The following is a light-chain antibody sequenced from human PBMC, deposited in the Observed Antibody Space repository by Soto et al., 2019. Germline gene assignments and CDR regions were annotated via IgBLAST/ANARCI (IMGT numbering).Light chain of an antibody. J-gene: IGLJ1*01. CDR2: EVS. Sequence: QSALTQPASVSGSPGQSITISCTGTSSDIGGSNYVSWYRHHPGKAPKLMIYEVSKRPSGVSNRFSGSKSGNTASLTISGLQAEYEADYYCSSYTSSSTDVFGTGNKVTVL. CDR1: SSDIGGSNY. CDR3: SSYTSSSTDV. V-gene: IGLV2-14*01.